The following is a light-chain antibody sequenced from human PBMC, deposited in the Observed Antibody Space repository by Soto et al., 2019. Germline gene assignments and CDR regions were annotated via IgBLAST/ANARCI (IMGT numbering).Light chain of an antibody. CDR2: DTS. CDR1: PRLRSN. J-gene: IGKJ1*01. Sequence: EVVVTRSPSMLSESPGERATLSWGSSPRLRSNLAWYQQKPGQAPRTLIYDTSTRATGIPARFSGSGSGTEFTLTISSLQSEDFAVYHCQQYDKWPPTFGQGTKVDIK. V-gene: IGKV3-15*01. CDR3: QQYDKWPPT.